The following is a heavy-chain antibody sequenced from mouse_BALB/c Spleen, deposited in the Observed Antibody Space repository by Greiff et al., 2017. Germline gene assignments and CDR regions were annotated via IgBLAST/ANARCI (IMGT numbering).Heavy chain of an antibody. CDR1: GYTFSSYW. V-gene: IGHV1-9*01. J-gene: IGHJ2*01. D-gene: IGHD2-4*01. CDR2: ILPGSGST. Sequence: QVQLQQSGAELMKPGASVKISCKATGYTFSSYWIEWVKQRPGHGLEWIGEILPGSGSTNYTEKFKGKATFTADTSSNTAYMQLSSLTSEDSAVYYCARSRSTMITTGDYWGQGTTLTVSS. CDR3: ARSRSTMITTGDY.